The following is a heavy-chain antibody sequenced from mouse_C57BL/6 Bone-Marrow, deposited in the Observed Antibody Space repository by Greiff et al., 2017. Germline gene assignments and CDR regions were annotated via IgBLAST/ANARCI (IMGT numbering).Heavy chain of an antibody. V-gene: IGHV3-5*01. J-gene: IGHJ3*01. Sequence: VQLQQSGPGLVKPSQTVFLTCTVTGISITTGNYRWSWIRQFPGNKLEWIGYIYYIGTIPYNPSLTSRTTITRDTPKNQFFLEMNSVTAEDTATYYCARDYAPSLLRRAYWGQGTLVTVSA. CDR3: ARDYAPSLLRRAY. CDR1: GISITTGNYR. CDR2: IYYIGTI. D-gene: IGHD1-2*01.